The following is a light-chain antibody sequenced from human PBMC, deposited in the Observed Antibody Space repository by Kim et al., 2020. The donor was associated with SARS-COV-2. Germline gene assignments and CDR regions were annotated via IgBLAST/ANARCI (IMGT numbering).Light chain of an antibody. CDR1: SGHSSYA. J-gene: IGLJ3*02. Sequence: SVKLTCTLSSGHSSYAIAWHQQQPEKGPRYLMKLNSDGSHSKGEGIPDRFSGSSSGAERYLTISSLQSEDEADYYCQTWGTGINWVFGGGTQLTVL. CDR3: QTWGTGINWV. CDR2: LNSDGSH. V-gene: IGLV4-69*01.